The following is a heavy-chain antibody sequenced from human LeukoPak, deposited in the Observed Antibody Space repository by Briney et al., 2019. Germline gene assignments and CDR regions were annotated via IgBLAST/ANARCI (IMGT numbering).Heavy chain of an antibody. V-gene: IGHV1-46*01. CDR2: INPSGGST. CDR1: GYTFTSYY. J-gene: IGHJ4*02. D-gene: IGHD6-19*01. CDR3: ARSRPYSSGWSDPAFDY. Sequence: ASVKVSCKATGYTFTSYYMHWVRQAPGQGLEWMGIINPSGGSTSYAQKFQGRVTMTRDTSTSTVYMELSSLRSEDTAVYYCARSRPYSSGWSDPAFDYWGQGTLVTVSS.